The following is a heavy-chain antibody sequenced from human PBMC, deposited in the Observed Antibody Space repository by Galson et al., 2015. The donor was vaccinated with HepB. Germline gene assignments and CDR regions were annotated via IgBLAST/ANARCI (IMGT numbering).Heavy chain of an antibody. Sequence: SLRLSCAASGFSFSDYYMSWVRQAPGKGLEWVSYVSVSGGSIYFGDSVKGRFTVSRDNAESSLCLQLNNLRVEDTAIYYCARDAATKVVDSAHGFDFWCQGAVVTVPS. J-gene: IGHJ4*02. CDR2: VSVSGGSI. CDR3: ARDAATKVVDSAHGFDF. D-gene: IGHD5-12*01. V-gene: IGHV3-11*01. CDR1: GFSFSDYY.